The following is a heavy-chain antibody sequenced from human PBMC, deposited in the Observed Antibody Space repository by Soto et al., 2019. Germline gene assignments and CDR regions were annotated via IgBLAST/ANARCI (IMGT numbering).Heavy chain of an antibody. CDR2: ISYDGSNK. Sequence: GGSLRLSCAASGFTFSSYGMHWVRQAPGKGLEWVAVISYDGSNKYYADSVKGRFTISRDNSKNTLYLQMNSLRAEDTAVYYCAEEPTTGTSLFNYCGQGPLCT. D-gene: IGHD2-8*01. CDR3: AEEPTTGTSLFNY. J-gene: IGHJ4*02. V-gene: IGHV3-30*18. CDR1: GFTFSSYG.